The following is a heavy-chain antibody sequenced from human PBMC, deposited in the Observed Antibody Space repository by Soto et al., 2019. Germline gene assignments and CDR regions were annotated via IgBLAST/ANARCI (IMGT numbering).Heavy chain of an antibody. Sequence: QVQLVESGGGVVQPGRSLRLSCAASGFTFSSYGMHWVRQAPGKGLEWVAVISYDGSNKYYADSVKGRFTISRDNSKNTLYLQMNSLRAEDTAVYYCVKGGNYGDPWGQGTLVTVSS. V-gene: IGHV3-30*18. CDR3: VKGGNYGDP. CDR2: ISYDGSNK. CDR1: GFTFSSYG. J-gene: IGHJ5*02. D-gene: IGHD1-7*01.